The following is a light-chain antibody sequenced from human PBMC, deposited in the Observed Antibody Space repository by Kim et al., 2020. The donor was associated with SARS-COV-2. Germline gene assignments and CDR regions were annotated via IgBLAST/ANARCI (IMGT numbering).Light chain of an antibody. V-gene: IGKV4-1*01. CDR3: QQYYSTPPS. Sequence: KAALNRKTQQNCLNKSNNKNYLAWYQQKPGQAPKLLIYWASIRESGVSDRFSGSGSETDFTLTISSLQAEDVAVYYCQQYYSTPPSFGQGTKLEI. J-gene: IGKJ2*03. CDR1: QNCLNKSNNKNY. CDR2: WAS.